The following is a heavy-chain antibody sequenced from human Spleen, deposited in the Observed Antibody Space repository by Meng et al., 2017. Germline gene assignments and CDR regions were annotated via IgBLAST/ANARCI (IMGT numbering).Heavy chain of an antibody. CDR1: DGSVYSGTYY. Sequence: QVQLQQWGAGLLKPSETLSLTCTVSDGSVYSGTYYWNWIRQAPGKGLEWIAYFYYSGTTNYNPSLRSRVTVSVDTSKNQFYLKLTSVTAADTAVYYCARTSYDETGFYSPSVDFWGQGALVTVSS. V-gene: IGHV4-61*01. CDR3: ARTSYDETGFYSPSVDF. J-gene: IGHJ4*02. D-gene: IGHD3-22*01. CDR2: FYYSGTT.